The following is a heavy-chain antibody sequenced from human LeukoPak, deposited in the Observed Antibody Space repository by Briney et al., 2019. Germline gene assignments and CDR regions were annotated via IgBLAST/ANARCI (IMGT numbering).Heavy chain of an antibody. Sequence: GGSLRLSCAASGFTFSSYSLIWVRQAPGKGLEWVSYIGSSGSYIFYADSVKGRFTISRDNAKNSLYLHMDSLRAEDTAVYYCARGAYSSGWAYFDHWGQGTLVTVSS. J-gene: IGHJ4*02. CDR1: GFTFSSYS. CDR3: ARGAYSSGWAYFDH. V-gene: IGHV3-21*05. CDR2: IGSSGSYI. D-gene: IGHD6-19*01.